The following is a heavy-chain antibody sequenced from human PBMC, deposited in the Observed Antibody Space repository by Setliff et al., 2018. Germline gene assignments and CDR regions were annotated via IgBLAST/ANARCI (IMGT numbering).Heavy chain of an antibody. Sequence: PGGSLRLSCAASGFTFSDYYMTWIRQAPGKGLEWVSYISSSSSYIYYADSVKGRFTISRDNAKNSLYLQMNSLRAEDTAVYYCARGAYGDYYFDYWGQGTLVTVSS. V-gene: IGHV3-11*06. CDR2: ISSSSSYI. D-gene: IGHD4-17*01. CDR1: GFTFSDYY. J-gene: IGHJ4*02. CDR3: ARGAYGDYYFDY.